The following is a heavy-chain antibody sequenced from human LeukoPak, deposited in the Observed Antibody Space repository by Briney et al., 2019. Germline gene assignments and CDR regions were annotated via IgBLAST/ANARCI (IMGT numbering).Heavy chain of an antibody. J-gene: IGHJ4*02. CDR1: GYTFTSYA. CDR3: ARGMTMYYYDSSGYSPLGY. V-gene: IGHV7-4-1*02. CDR2: INTNTGNP. Sequence: GASVKVSCKASGYTFTSYAMNWVRQAPGQGLEWMGWINTNTGNPTYAQGFTGRVVFSLDTSVSTAYLQISSLKAEDTAVYYCARGMTMYYYDSSGYSPLGYWGQGTLVTVSS. D-gene: IGHD3-22*01.